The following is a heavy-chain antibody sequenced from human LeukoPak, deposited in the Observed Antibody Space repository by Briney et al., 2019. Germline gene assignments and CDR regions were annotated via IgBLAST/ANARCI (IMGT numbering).Heavy chain of an antibody. CDR3: ARRPAQYGATPDYYFDY. Sequence: SQTLSLTCAISGDSVSSNSAAWNWIRQSPSRGLEWLGRTYYRSKWLNDYALSVRSRITIDADTSKNQFSLKLSSVTAADTAVYFCARRPAQYGATPDYYFDYWGQGTLVTVSS. J-gene: IGHJ4*02. CDR1: GDSVSSNSAA. V-gene: IGHV6-1*01. CDR2: TYYRSKWLN. D-gene: IGHD2-15*01.